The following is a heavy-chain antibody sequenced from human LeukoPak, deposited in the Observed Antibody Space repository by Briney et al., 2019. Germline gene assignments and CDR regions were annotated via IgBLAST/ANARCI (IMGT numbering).Heavy chain of an antibody. Sequence: SVKVSCKASGGTFSSYAISWVRQAPGQGLEWMGGIIPIFGTANYAQKFQGRVTITADKSTSTAYMELSSLRSEDTAVYYCARYCSGGSCYSYFDYWGQGTLVTVTS. CDR3: ARYCSGGSCYSYFDY. CDR2: IIPIFGTA. J-gene: IGHJ4*02. CDR1: GGTFSSYA. D-gene: IGHD2-15*01. V-gene: IGHV1-69*06.